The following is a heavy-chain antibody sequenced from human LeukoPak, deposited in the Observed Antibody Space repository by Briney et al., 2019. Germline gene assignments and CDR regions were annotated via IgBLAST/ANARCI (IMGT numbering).Heavy chain of an antibody. Sequence: GGSLRLSCAASGFTLSSYAMSWVRQGPGKGLEWVSAISVSGNTYHADPVKGRFTISRDNSKNTLYLQMNSLRAEDTAVYYCAKDPDCTSGICYTFFDYWGQGTLVTVSS. V-gene: IGHV3-23*01. D-gene: IGHD2-8*01. J-gene: IGHJ4*02. CDR1: GFTLSSYA. CDR2: ISVSGNT. CDR3: AKDPDCTSGICYTFFDY.